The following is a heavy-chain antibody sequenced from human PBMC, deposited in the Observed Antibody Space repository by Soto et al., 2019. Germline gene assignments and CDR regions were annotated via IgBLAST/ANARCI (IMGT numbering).Heavy chain of an antibody. Sequence: GASVKVSCKATGGTFSNYAISWVRQAPGRGLEWMAGIIPVYGTPNYAQRFQDRVTIIADESTTTAYMEVNSLRSEDTAIYYCSIVTAYGMDVWGPGTTVTVSS. V-gene: IGHV1-69*13. J-gene: IGHJ6*02. D-gene: IGHD2-15*01. CDR1: GGTFSNYA. CDR3: SIVTAYGMDV. CDR2: IIPVYGTP.